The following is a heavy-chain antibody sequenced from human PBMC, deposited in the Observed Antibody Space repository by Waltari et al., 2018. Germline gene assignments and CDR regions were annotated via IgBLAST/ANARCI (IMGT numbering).Heavy chain of an antibody. CDR2: IKQDASEK. V-gene: IGHV3-7*01. Sequence: EVQLVASGGGLVQPGGSLRLSCAASGFTFSNYWMSWVRQAPGKGLEGVANIKQDASEKYYVDSVKGRFTISRDNAKNLLFLQMNTLRVEDTAVYYCARDSDVGFDRWGQGTLVTVSS. CDR1: GFTFSNYW. J-gene: IGHJ5*02. CDR3: ARDSDVGFDR.